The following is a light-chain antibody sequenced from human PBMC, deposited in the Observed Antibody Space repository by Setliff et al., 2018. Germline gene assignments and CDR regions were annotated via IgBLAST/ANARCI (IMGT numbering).Light chain of an antibody. J-gene: IGLJ1*01. CDR2: EVG. CDR1: SSDVGYYNY. V-gene: IGLV2-14*01. CDR3: SSYTSRSQV. Sequence: QSALAQPASVSGSPGQSITISCTGTSSDVGYYNYVSWYQQHPGKAPKLMIYEVGNRPSGVSNRSSGSKSGNTASLTISGLQAEDEADYYCSSYTSRSQVFGTGTKVTVL.